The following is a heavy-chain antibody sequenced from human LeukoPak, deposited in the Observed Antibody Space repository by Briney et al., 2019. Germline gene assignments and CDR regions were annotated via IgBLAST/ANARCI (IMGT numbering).Heavy chain of an antibody. CDR1: GFSFSTSG. D-gene: IGHD4-17*01. Sequence: GGSLRLSCAASGFSFSTSGMNWVRQAPGKGLEWLSYISSTSSNIHYADSVKGRFTISRDNAKNSLYLQTNSLRDEDTAVYYCAYYDEHVGRGGYWGQGTLVTVSS. V-gene: IGHV3-48*02. CDR3: AYYDEHVGRGGY. J-gene: IGHJ4*02. CDR2: ISSTSSNI.